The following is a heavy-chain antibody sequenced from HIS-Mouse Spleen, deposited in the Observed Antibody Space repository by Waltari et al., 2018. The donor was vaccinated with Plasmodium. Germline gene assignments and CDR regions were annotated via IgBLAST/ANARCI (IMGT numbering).Heavy chain of an antibody. V-gene: IGHV3-7*01. D-gene: IGHD6-13*01. CDR3: ASSWYWYFDL. Sequence: EVQLLESGGGLVQPGGSLRLSCAASGFSFCSYWMSWVRQAPGKGLEWLANIEQDGSEKYYVDSVKGRFTISRDNAKNSLYLQMNSLRAEDTAVYYCASSWYWYFDLWGRGTLVTVSS. J-gene: IGHJ2*01. CDR1: GFSFCSYW. CDR2: IEQDGSEK.